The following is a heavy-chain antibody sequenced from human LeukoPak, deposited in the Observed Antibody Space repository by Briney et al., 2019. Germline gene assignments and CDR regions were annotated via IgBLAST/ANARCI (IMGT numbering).Heavy chain of an antibody. CDR3: ARDPTVAGFDY. CDR2: ISTYNGNT. Sequence: ASVKVSCKASGYTFTSYDINWVRHAPGQGLEWMGSISTYNGNTDYAQKLQGRVTMTTDTPTSTAYMELRSLKSDDTAMYYCARDPTVAGFDYWGQGTLVTVSS. CDR1: GYTFTSYD. D-gene: IGHD6-19*01. J-gene: IGHJ4*02. V-gene: IGHV1-18*01.